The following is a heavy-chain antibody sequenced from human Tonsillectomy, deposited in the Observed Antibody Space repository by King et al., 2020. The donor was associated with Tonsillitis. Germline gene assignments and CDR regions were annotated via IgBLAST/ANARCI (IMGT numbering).Heavy chain of an antibody. J-gene: IGHJ4*02. V-gene: IGHV2-5*02. CDR3: AHERLPGAEGGFDY. D-gene: IGHD2-15*01. CDR1: GFSLNTTAVG. CDR2: LYWDDDK. Sequence: QFTLKESGPTLVKPKQTLTLTCTFSGFSLNTTAVGVGWIRQPPGKALEWLALLYWDDDKRYSPSLKSRLTITKDTSKIQVGLTMTNNDPFDTATYYCAHERLPGAEGGFDYRGQGTPVTVSS.